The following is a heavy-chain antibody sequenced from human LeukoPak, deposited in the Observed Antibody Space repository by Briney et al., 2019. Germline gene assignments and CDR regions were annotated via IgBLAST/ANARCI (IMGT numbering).Heavy chain of an antibody. D-gene: IGHD2-2*01. CDR3: ARVRSGYCSGTSCPHGPFDI. V-gene: IGHV3-21*01. Sequence: GGSLRLSCAASGFTFSSYSMNWVRQAPGRGLEWVSSIGSTSSYLYYGDSVKGRFTISRDNAKNSLYLQMSSLRAEDTAVCYRARVRSGYCSGTSCPHGPFDIWGQGTMVTVSS. CDR1: GFTFSSYS. J-gene: IGHJ3*02. CDR2: IGSTSSYL.